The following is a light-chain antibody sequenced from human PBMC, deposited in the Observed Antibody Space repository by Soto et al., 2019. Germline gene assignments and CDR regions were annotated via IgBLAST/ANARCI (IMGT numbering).Light chain of an antibody. CDR2: GAS. J-gene: IGKJ4*01. V-gene: IGKV3-15*01. CDR1: QSVSSY. CDR3: QQYNNWPPLT. Sequence: IVLTQSPSTLCVSXGEGATLSXXXSQSVSSYLAWYQQKPGQAPRLLIYGASTRATGIPARFSGSGSGTEFTLTISGLQSEDFAIYYCQQYNNWPPLTFGGGTKVDNK.